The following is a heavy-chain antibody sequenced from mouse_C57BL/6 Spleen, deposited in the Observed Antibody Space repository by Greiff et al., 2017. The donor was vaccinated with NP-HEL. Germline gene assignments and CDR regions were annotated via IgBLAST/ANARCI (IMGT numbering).Heavy chain of an antibody. J-gene: IGHJ4*01. CDR2: IHPNSGST. V-gene: IGHV1-64*01. D-gene: IGHD1-1*01. Sequence: QVQLKQPGAELVKPGASVKLSCKASGYTFTSYWMHWVKQRPGQGLEWIGMIHPNSGSTNYNEKFKSKATLTVDKSSSTAYMQLSSLTSEDSAVYYCARDYYGNAMDYWGQGTSVTVSS. CDR1: GYTFTSYW. CDR3: ARDYYGNAMDY.